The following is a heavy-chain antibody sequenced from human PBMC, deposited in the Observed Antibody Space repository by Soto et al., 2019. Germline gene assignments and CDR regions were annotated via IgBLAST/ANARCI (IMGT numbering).Heavy chain of an antibody. CDR1: GFNFNTYW. CDR2: IKQDGSEK. Sequence: EVQLVESGGGLVQPGGSLKLSCAASGFNFNTYWMGWVRQAPGKGLEWVANIKQDGSEKYYGDSVRGRFTISRDNANNSLYLHMNSVRAEDTAVYFCARDRNVVVPAAIPYVDVWGQGTTGTVSS. V-gene: IGHV3-7*03. J-gene: IGHJ6*02. D-gene: IGHD2-15*01. CDR3: ARDRNVVVPAAIPYVDV.